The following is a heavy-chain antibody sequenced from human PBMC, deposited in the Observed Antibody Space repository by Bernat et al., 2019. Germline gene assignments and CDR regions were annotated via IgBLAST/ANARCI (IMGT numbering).Heavy chain of an antibody. CDR2: IRYDGSNE. Sequence: QVQLVEPGGDVVQPGRSLRLSCAASGFTFSSYGMHWVRQAPGKGLEWVALIRYDGSNEFYADSVKGRFTISRDNSKNTLYLQMKSLRAEDTAVYYCARGYSSGWYDYWGQGTLVTVSS. J-gene: IGHJ4*02. CDR3: ARGYSSGWYDY. D-gene: IGHD6-19*01. V-gene: IGHV3-33*01. CDR1: GFTFSSYG.